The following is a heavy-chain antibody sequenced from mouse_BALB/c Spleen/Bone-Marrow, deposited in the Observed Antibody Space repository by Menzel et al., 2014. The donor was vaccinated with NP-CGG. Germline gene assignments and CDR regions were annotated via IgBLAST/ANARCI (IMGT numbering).Heavy chain of an antibody. CDR1: GYVFSSYW. J-gene: IGHJ4*01. V-gene: IGHV1-80*01. D-gene: IGHD2-4*01. Sequence: VKLMESGAELVRPGSSVKISCKASGYVFSSYWMNWVKRRPGQGLEWIGQIFPGDGDTNYNGQFKGKATLTADRSSSTAFMQLSSLTSEDSAVYFCARGDFDYDFTMDYWGQGTSVTVSS. CDR3: ARGDFDYDFTMDY. CDR2: IFPGDGDT.